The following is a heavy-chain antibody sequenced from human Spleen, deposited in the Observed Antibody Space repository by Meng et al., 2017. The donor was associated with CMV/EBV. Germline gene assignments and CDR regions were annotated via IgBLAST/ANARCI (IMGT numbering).Heavy chain of an antibody. CDR3: ARGTYYYDSSARYFDS. CDR1: GGSIGSYY. J-gene: IGHJ4*02. Sequence: SETLSLTCTVSGGSIGSYYWSWVRQPPGKRLEWIGFMYYSGSTNYNPSLRSRVSISAHTSNTQFSLKLSSVTAADTAMYYCARGTYYYDSSARYFDSWGQGTLVTVSS. D-gene: IGHD3-22*01. V-gene: IGHV4-59*01. CDR2: MYYSGST.